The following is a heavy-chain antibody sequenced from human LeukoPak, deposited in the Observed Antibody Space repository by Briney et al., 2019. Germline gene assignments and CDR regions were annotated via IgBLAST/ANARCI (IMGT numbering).Heavy chain of an antibody. J-gene: IGHJ6*03. D-gene: IGHD1-14*01. CDR1: GYSFTSYW. CDR2: IYPGDSDT. V-gene: IGHV5-51*01. CDR3: ARHTPELNYYHYYMDV. Sequence: ESLKISCKGSGYSFTSYWIGWVRQMPGKGLEWMVIIYPGDSDTRYSPSFQGQVTISADKSISTAYLQWSSLKASDTAMYYCARHTPELNYYHYYMDVWGKGTTVTVSS.